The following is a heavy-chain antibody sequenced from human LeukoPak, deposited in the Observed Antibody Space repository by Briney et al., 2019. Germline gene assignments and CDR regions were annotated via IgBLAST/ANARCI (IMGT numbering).Heavy chain of an antibody. CDR3: ARGDGYIVRD. CDR2: ISSRGDYT. J-gene: IGHJ4*02. V-gene: IGHV3-64*01. CDR1: GFTFSNYD. Sequence: GGSLRLSCAASGFTFSNYDMHWVRQAPGKGLEYVSAISSRGDYTYYTNSVEGRFTISRDNSKNTLYLQMGSLRGEDMAVYYCARGDGYIVRDWGQGTLVTVSS. D-gene: IGHD5-24*01.